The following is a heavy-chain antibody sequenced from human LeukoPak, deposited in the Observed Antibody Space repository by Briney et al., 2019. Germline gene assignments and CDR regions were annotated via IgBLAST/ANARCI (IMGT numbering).Heavy chain of an antibody. CDR1: GYTFINYA. D-gene: IGHD1-14*01. CDR3: AREGRETDGWYFDF. Sequence: ASVKVSCKASGYTFINYAIHWVRQAPGQRPEWMGWINTGNGKTKYSQKFQHRVTITRGTSASTVYMELSSLRSEDTAVYYCAREGRETDGWYFDFWGRGTLVTASS. V-gene: IGHV1-3*04. CDR2: INTGNGKT. J-gene: IGHJ2*01.